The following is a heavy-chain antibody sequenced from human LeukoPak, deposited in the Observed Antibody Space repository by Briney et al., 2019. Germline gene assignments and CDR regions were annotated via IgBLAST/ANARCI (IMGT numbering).Heavy chain of an antibody. CDR3: ARHGIFYDTSGYTNWFDP. Sequence: PSETLSLTCTVSGGSISSSSYYWGWIRQPPGKGLKWIGSIYYSGSTYYNSSLKSRVTVSVDTSKNQFSLKLTSVTAADTAVYYCARHGIFYDTSGYTNWFDPWGQGTLVTVSS. V-gene: IGHV4-39*01. CDR2: IYYSGST. CDR1: GGSISSSSYY. D-gene: IGHD3-22*01. J-gene: IGHJ5*02.